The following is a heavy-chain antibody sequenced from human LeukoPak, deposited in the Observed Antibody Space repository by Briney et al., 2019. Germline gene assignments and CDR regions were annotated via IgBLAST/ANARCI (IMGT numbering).Heavy chain of an antibody. V-gene: IGHV4-59*08. D-gene: IGHD1-26*01. CDR2: IYYSGST. CDR3: ARLASGSYTYFDY. Sequence: SETLSLTCTVSGGSLSSYYWSWIRQPPGKGLGWIGYIYYSGSTNYNPSLKSRVTISVDTSKNQFSLKLSSVTAADTAVYYCARLASGSYTYFDYWGQGTLVTVSS. CDR1: GGSLSSYY. J-gene: IGHJ4*02.